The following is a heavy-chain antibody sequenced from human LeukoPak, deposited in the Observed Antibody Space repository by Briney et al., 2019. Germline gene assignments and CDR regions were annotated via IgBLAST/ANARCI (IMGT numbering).Heavy chain of an antibody. CDR2: ISYDGSNK. CDR3: ARAGGSSGWYFDWFDP. CDR1: GFTFSSYA. V-gene: IGHV3-30*04. D-gene: IGHD6-19*01. J-gene: IGHJ5*02. Sequence: PGGSLRLSCAASGFTFSSYAMHWVRQAPGKGLERVAVISYDGSNKYYADSVKGRFTISRDNSKNTLYLQMNSLRAEDTAVYYCARAGGSSGWYFDWFDPWGQGTLVTVSS.